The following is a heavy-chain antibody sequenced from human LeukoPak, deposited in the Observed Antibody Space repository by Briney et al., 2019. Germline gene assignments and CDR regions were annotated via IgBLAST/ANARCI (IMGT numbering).Heavy chain of an antibody. V-gene: IGHV3-21*01. Sequence: PGGSLRLSCAASGFTFSSYSMNWVRQAPGKGLEWVSSISSSSSYIYYADSVKGRFTISRDNAKNSLYLQMNSLGAEDTAVYYCARDAPYYYDSSSTFDYWGQGTLVTVSS. D-gene: IGHD3-22*01. CDR1: GFTFSSYS. J-gene: IGHJ4*02. CDR3: ARDAPYYYDSSSTFDY. CDR2: ISSSSSYI.